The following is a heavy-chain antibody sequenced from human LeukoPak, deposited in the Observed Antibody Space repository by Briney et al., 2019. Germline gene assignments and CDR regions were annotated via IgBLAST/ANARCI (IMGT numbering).Heavy chain of an antibody. Sequence: GGSLRLSCAASGFTFSSYAMSWVRQAPGKGLEWVPAISGSGDSTYYADSVKGRFTISRGNSKNTLYLQMNSLRAEDTAVYFCAKDQRGDILTGSPFDYWGQGTLVTVSS. V-gene: IGHV3-23*01. D-gene: IGHD3-9*01. J-gene: IGHJ4*02. CDR2: ISGSGDST. CDR3: AKDQRGDILTGSPFDY. CDR1: GFTFSSYA.